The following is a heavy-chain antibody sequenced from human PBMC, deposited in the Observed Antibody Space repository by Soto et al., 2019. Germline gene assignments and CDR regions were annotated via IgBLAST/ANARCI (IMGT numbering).Heavy chain of an antibody. CDR3: AKGSRGSYFVFDI. CDR1: GFTFSSYA. Sequence: PGGSLRLSCAASGFTFSSYAMILVRQAAGKGLEWVSTISGNGGRTYYADSVKGRFTISRDNSKNTLYLQMNSLRAEDTAVYYCAKGSRGSYFVFDIWGQGTMVTVSS. V-gene: IGHV3-23*01. D-gene: IGHD1-26*01. J-gene: IGHJ3*02. CDR2: ISGNGGRT.